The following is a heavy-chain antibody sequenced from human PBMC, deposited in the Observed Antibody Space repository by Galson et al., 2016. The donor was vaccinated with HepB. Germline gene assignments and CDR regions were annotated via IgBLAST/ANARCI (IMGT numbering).Heavy chain of an antibody. Sequence: SVKVSCKASGYTFTSFGITWVRQAPGQGLEWMGWISAYNGYTNYAQKLQGRVTITTHTSTSTVYMELRSLRSDDTAVYYCARGGGGTYFENYYYGMDVWGQGTTVTVSS. V-gene: IGHV1-18*01. J-gene: IGHJ6*02. D-gene: IGHD1-26*01. CDR3: ARGGGGTYFENYYYGMDV. CDR1: GYTFTSFG. CDR2: ISAYNGYT.